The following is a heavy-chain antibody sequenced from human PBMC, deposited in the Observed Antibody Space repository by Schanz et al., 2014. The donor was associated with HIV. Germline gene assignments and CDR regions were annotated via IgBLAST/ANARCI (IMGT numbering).Heavy chain of an antibody. D-gene: IGHD6-19*01. CDR2: ISYDGSNK. J-gene: IGHJ6*02. Sequence: QVQLVESGGGVVQPGRSLRLSCAASGFTFSTYGMHWVRQGPGKGLEWVAFISYDGSNKYYADSVKGRFTISRDNSKKTLHLQMNSLRPEDTAVYYCSTDIAVAGRGGMDLWGQGTTVTVAS. CDR3: STDIAVAGRGGMDL. CDR1: GFTFSTYG. V-gene: IGHV3-30*03.